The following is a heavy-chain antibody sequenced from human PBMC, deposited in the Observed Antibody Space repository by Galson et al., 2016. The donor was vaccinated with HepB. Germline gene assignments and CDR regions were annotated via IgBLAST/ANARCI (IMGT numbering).Heavy chain of an antibody. Sequence: LRLSCAASGFISSSYWMSWVRQAPGKGLEWVANIKQDGSEKYYMDSVEGRFTISRDNAKNSLYLQMNSLRAEDTALYYCARYGDYVGVYSWGQGTLVTVS. D-gene: IGHD4-17*01. CDR1: GFISSSYW. CDR2: IKQDGSEK. J-gene: IGHJ4*02. V-gene: IGHV3-7*03. CDR3: ARYGDYVGVYS.